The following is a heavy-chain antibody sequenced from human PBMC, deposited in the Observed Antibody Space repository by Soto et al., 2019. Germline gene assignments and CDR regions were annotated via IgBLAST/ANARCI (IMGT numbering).Heavy chain of an antibody. CDR1: GFTFSSYV. V-gene: IGHV3-30-3*01. J-gene: IGHJ4*02. CDR3: ARDPLDAWGYYFDY. D-gene: IGHD3-16*01. Sequence: GGSLRLSCVASGFTFSSYVIHWVRQAPGKGLEWVAVISYDGSGEYYANSVKGRFTISRVNSKNTLYLQMNSLRPEDTAVYYCARDPLDAWGYYFDYWGQGALVTVSS. CDR2: ISYDGSGE.